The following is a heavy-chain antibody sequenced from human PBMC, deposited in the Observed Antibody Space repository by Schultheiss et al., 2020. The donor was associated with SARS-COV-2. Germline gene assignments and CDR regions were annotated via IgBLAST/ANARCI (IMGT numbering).Heavy chain of an antibody. CDR2: IEYSGST. V-gene: IGHV4-61*01. CDR1: NGSVSIGSYY. Sequence: SETLSLTCTVSNGSVSIGSYYWSWLRQPPGKGLEWIGYIEYSGSTTYNPSLKSRVTMSIDTSKNQFSLKLRSVTAADTAVYYCARSGYYDSSGHYYYYGIDVWGQGTTVTVSS. D-gene: IGHD3-22*01. CDR3: ARSGYYDSSGHYYYYGIDV. J-gene: IGHJ6*02.